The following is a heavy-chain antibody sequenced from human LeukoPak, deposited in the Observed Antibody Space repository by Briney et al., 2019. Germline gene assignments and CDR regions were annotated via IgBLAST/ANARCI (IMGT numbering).Heavy chain of an antibody. V-gene: IGHV1-2*02. CDR2: INPNSGGT. CDR3: ARGTVTHGEDYFDY. D-gene: IGHD4-17*01. CDR1: GYTFTGYY. J-gene: IGHJ4*02. Sequence: ASVKVSCKASGYTFTGYYTQWVRQAPGQGLEWMGWINPNSGGTNYAQKFQGRVTMTRETSISTAYMELSRLRSDDTAVYYCARGTVTHGEDYFDYWGQGTLVTVSS.